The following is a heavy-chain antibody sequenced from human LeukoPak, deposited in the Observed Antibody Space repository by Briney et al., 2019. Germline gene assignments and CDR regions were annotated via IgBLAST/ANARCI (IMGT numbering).Heavy chain of an antibody. J-gene: IGHJ3*02. CDR2: IIPIFGTA. CDR1: GGTFSSYA. D-gene: IGHD3-9*01. V-gene: IGHV1-69*05. Sequence: SVKVSCKASGGTFSSYAISWVRQAPGQGLEWMGRIIPIFGTANYAQKFQGRVTITTDESTSTAYMELSSLRSEDTAVYYCAGDSRLVIGAFDIWGQGTMVTVSS. CDR3: AGDSRLVIGAFDI.